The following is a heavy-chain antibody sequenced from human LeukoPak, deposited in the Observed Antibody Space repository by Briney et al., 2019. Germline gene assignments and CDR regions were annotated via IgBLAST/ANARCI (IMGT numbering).Heavy chain of an antibody. Sequence: GSLRLSCAASGFTFSSYAMSWVRQAPGKGLEWVSFISGSGGSTYYADSVKGRFTISRDNSKKTLYLQMNSLRAEDTAIYYCAKDPDKWFDPWGQGTLVTVSS. J-gene: IGHJ5*02. V-gene: IGHV3-23*01. CDR2: ISGSGGST. CDR1: GFTFSSYA. CDR3: AKDPDKWFDP.